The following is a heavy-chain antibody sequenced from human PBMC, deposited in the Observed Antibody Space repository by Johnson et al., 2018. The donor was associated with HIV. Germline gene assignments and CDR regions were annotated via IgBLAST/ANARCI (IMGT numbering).Heavy chain of an antibody. CDR3: AKGVCRWGSGPGCAFDV. V-gene: IGHV3-30*04. CDR1: GFTFSSYA. D-gene: IGHD2-15*01. J-gene: IGHJ3*01. CDR2: ISYDGSNK. Sequence: QVQLVESGGGVVQPGRSLRLSCAASGFTFSSYAMHWVRQAPGKGLEWVAVISYDGSNKYYADSVKGRFTISRDNSKNTLNLQMNSLRVEDTAVYYCAKGVCRWGSGPGCAFDVWGQGTVVTTSS.